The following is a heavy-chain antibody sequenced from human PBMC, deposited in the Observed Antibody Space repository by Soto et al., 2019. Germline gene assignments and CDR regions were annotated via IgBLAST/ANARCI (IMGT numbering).Heavy chain of an antibody. Sequence: QLQLQESGPGLVKPSETLSHTCTVSGGSISSSSYYWGWIHQPPGKGLEWIGSIYYSGSTYYNPSLKSRVTISVDTSKKQSSLKLSAVTAANTAVYYCARPYSSGLPKYYYYGMDVWGKGTKVTVYS. V-gene: IGHV4-39*01. D-gene: IGHD6-19*01. CDR1: GGSISSSSYY. J-gene: IGHJ6*04. CDR3: ARPYSSGLPKYYYYGMDV. CDR2: IYYSGST.